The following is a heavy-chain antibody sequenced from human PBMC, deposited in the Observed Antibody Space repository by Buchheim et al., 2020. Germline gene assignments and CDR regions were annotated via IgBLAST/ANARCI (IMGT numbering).Heavy chain of an antibody. CDR3: ARHSRVWWPYYFDY. V-gene: IGHV3-48*03. CDR2: ISSSGSTI. D-gene: IGHD4/OR15-4a*01. Sequence: EVQLVESGGGLVQPGGSLRLSCAASGFTFSSYEMNWVRQAPGKGLEWVSYISSSGSTIYYADSVKGRFTISRDNAKHSLYLQMNSLRAEDTAVYYCARHSRVWWPYYFDYWGQGTL. CDR1: GFTFSSYE. J-gene: IGHJ4*02.